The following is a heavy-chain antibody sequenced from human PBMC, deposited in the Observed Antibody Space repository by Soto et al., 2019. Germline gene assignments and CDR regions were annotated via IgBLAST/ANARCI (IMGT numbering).Heavy chain of an antibody. J-gene: IGHJ4*02. CDR1: GGSFSGYY. Sequence: XETRCLTFAVCGGSFSGYYWSWIRQPPGKGLEWIGEINRSGSTNYNPSLKSRVTISVDTSKNQFSLKLCSVTAADTAVYYWARPIRGVAGPFDYWGQGTLVTVSS. CDR3: ARPIRGVAGPFDY. D-gene: IGHD6-19*01. V-gene: IGHV4-34*01. CDR2: INRSGST.